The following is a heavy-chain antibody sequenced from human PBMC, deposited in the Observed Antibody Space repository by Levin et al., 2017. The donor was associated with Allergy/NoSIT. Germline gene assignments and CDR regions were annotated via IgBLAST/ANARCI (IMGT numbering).Heavy chain of an antibody. V-gene: IGHV3-11*01. CDR1: GFTFSDYY. J-gene: IGHJ4*02. Sequence: GESLKISCAASGFTFSDYYMSWIRQAPGKGLEWISYISSSGSVISYVDSVKGRFTISRDNAKTSLFLQMNSLRVEDTAVYYCAREDWVYSAHDPNDYWGQGTLVTVSS. D-gene: IGHD5-12*01. CDR3: AREDWVYSAHDPNDY. CDR2: ISSSGSVI.